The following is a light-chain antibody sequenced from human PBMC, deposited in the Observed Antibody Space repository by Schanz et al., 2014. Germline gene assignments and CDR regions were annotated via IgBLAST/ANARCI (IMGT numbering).Light chain of an antibody. Sequence: QSVLTQPPSTSATPGQTVRISCSGSSSNLGRRHVSWYQQLPLRAPKLLIYNNDERPSGVPDRFSGSKSGTSAFLAIIGLRSEDEADYYCAAWDDSLSGYWVFGGGTKLTVL. CDR3: AAWDDSLSGYWV. V-gene: IGLV1-47*01. CDR2: NND. CDR1: SSNLGRRH. J-gene: IGLJ3*02.